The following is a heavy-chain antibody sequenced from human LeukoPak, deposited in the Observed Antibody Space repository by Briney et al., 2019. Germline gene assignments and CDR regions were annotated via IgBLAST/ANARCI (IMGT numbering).Heavy chain of an antibody. CDR1: GFTFSGYW. J-gene: IGHJ6*02. CDR2: IYTDGSDT. D-gene: IGHD6-13*01. V-gene: IGHV3-74*01. Sequence: GGSLRLSCAASGFTFSGYWMHWVRQAPGKGLVWVSRIYTDGSDTRYADSVKGRFTISRDNAKNTLYLQMSSLKAEDTAVYYCARSSRQDLDIWGQGTTVTVSS. CDR3: ARSSRQDLDI.